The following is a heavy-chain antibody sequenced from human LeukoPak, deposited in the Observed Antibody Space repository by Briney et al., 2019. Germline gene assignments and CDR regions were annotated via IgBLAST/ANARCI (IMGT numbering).Heavy chain of an antibody. J-gene: IGHJ4*02. CDR2: ISGSGGST. Sequence: GGSLRLSCAASGFSISSSAMSWVRQAPGKGLEWVSAISGSGGSTYYADSVKGRFTISRDNSKNTLYLQMNSLRAEDTAVYYCIRPRVQDGYGAYYFDYWGQGTLVTVSS. V-gene: IGHV3-23*01. D-gene: IGHD5-18*01. CDR3: IRPRVQDGYGAYYFDY. CDR1: GFSISSSA.